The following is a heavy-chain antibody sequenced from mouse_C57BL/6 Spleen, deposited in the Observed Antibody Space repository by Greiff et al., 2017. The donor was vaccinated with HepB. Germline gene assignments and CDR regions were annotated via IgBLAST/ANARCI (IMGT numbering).Heavy chain of an antibody. CDR2: IWSGGST. J-gene: IGHJ4*01. D-gene: IGHD2-4*01. CDR1: GFSFTSYG. V-gene: IGHV2-2*01. CDR3: ARNDYDAGYAMDY. Sequence: VKLVESGPGLVQPSQSLSITCTVSGFSFTSYGVHWVRQSPGKGLEWLGVIWSGGSTDYNAAFISRLSISKDNSTSQVFFKMNSLQADDTAIYYCARNDYDAGYAMDYWGQGTSVTVSS.